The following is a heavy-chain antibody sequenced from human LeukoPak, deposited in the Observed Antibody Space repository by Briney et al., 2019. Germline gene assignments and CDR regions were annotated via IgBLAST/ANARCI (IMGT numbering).Heavy chain of an antibody. CDR2: MNPNSGNT. V-gene: IGHV1-8*03. J-gene: IGHJ3*02. Sequence: ASVKVPCKASGYTFTSYDINWVRQATGQGLEWMGWMNPNSGNTGYAQKFQGRVTITRNTSISTAYMELSSLRSEDTAVYYCARAPDSRDAFDIWGQGTMVTVSS. D-gene: IGHD1-14*01. CDR1: GYTFTSYD. CDR3: ARAPDSRDAFDI.